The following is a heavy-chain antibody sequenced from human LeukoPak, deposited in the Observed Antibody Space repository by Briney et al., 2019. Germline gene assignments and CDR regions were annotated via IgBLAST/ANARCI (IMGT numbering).Heavy chain of an antibody. Sequence: GGSLRLSCAASGFTFSSYSMNLVRQAPGKGLEWVSYISSSSSSIYYADSVKGRFTISRDNAKNSLYLQMNSLRAEDTAVYYCAPYYYESSGPNWGQGTLVTVSS. J-gene: IGHJ4*02. CDR2: ISSSSSSI. CDR3: APYYYESSGPN. V-gene: IGHV3-48*01. D-gene: IGHD3-22*01. CDR1: GFTFSSYS.